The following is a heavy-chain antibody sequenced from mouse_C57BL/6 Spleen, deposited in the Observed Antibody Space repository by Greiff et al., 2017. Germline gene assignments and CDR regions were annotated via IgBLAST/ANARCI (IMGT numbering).Heavy chain of an antibody. J-gene: IGHJ4*01. Sequence: EVMLVESGGGLVQPGGSLKLSCAASGFTFSDYYMYWVRQTPEKRLEWVAYISNGGGSTYYPDTVKGRFTISRDNAKNTLYLQMSRLKSEDTAMYYCARQSYYDYSMDYWGQGTSVTVSS. CDR1: GFTFSDYY. CDR2: ISNGGGST. CDR3: ARQSYYDYSMDY. D-gene: IGHD2-4*01. V-gene: IGHV5-12*01.